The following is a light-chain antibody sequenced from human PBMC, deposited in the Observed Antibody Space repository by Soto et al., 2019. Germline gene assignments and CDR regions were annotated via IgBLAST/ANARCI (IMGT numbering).Light chain of an antibody. CDR2: DAS. Sequence: EIVLTQSPATLSLSPGERATLSCRASQSVSSYLAWYPQKPGQAPRLLIYDASNRATGIPARFSGSGSGTDFPLTISSLEPEDFAVYSCQQRSNWLITFGQGTKGDIK. CDR1: QSVSSY. J-gene: IGKJ1*01. CDR3: QQRSNWLIT. V-gene: IGKV3-11*01.